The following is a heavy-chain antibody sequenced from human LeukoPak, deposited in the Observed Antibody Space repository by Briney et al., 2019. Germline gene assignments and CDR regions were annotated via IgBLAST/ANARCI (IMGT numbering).Heavy chain of an antibody. Sequence: SETLSLTCAVSGGSISSGGYSWSWIRQPPGKGLEWIGYIYYSGSTYYNPSLKSRVTISVDTSKNQFSLKLSSVTAADTAVYYCARGPETTVTTSDSGYWGQGTLVTVSS. CDR1: GGSISSGGYS. J-gene: IGHJ4*02. D-gene: IGHD4-11*01. CDR3: ARGPETTVTTSDSGY. V-gene: IGHV4-30-4*07. CDR2: IYYSGST.